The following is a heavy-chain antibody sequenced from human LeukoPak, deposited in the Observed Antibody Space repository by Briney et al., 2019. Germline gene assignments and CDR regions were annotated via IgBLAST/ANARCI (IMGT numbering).Heavy chain of an antibody. D-gene: IGHD6-19*01. J-gene: IGHJ4*01. V-gene: IGHV4-39*01. CDR3: AGRSLRSGWYVH. CDR1: VGSLSSSSYY. Sequence: PSETLSLTCTVSVGSLSSSSYYCGWIRQPPGKGLGLVGSIYYSGSTYYNPSLKSRVTMSVDTSKNQFSLRLSSVAAADTAVYYCAGRSLRSGWYVHWGQGTLVNGSS. CDR2: IYYSGST.